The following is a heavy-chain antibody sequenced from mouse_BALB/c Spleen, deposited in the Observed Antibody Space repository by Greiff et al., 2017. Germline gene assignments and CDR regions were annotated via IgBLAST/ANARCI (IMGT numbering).Heavy chain of an antibody. CDR2: INPSTGYT. CDR1: GYTFTSYW. J-gene: IGHJ2*01. D-gene: IGHD1-1*01. V-gene: IGHV1-4*01. CDR3: ARNYYAPGY. Sequence: QVQLQQSGTVLARPGASVKMSCKASGYTFTSYWMHWVKQRPGQGLEWIGYINPSTGYTEYNQKFKDKATLTADKSSSTAYMQLSSLTSEDSAVYYCARNYYAPGYWGQGTTLTVSS.